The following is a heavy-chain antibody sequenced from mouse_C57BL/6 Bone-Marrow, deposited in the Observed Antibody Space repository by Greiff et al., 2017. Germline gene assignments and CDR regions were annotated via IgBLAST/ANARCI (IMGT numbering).Heavy chain of an antibody. CDR3: ARQVWTGTCAY. CDR2: ISDGGSYT. CDR1: GFTFSSYA. D-gene: IGHD4-1*01. Sequence: EVKLMESGGGLVKPGGSLKLSCAASGFTFSSYAMSWVRQTPEKRLEWVATISDGGSYTYYPANVKGRFTISRDNAKNNLYLQMSHLKSEDTAMYYCARQVWTGTCAYWGQGTLVTVSA. V-gene: IGHV5-4*03. J-gene: IGHJ3*01.